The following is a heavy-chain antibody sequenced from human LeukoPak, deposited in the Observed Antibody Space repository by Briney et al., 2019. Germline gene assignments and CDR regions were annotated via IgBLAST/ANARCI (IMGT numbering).Heavy chain of an antibody. CDR2: INPNSGGT. CDR1: GYTFSGYS. V-gene: IGHV1-2*02. J-gene: IGHJ4*02. Sequence: ASVKVSRKDSGYTFSGYSMQSVRQAPGQGLEWMGWINPNSGGTNYAQKFQGRITMTRDTSISTAYMELSGLRSDDTAVYYCAKAYVGYVWGSTFGSWGQGTLVTVSS. CDR3: AKAYVGYVWGSTFGS. D-gene: IGHD3-16*01.